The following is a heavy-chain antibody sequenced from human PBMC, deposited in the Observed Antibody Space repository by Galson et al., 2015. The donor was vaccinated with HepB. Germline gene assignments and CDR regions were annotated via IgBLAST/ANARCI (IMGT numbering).Heavy chain of an antibody. J-gene: IGHJ4*02. CDR2: ISASGFT. D-gene: IGHD6-13*01. V-gene: IGHV3-23*01. CDR3: VKHGHGSRWLDLKGRDH. Sequence: SLRLSCATSGFTFSSYGMSWVRQAPGKGLEWVSAISASGFTYYTDSLKGRFFISSDNYMNTLYHHLNSLRAEDTAMYYCVKHGHGSRWLDLKGRDHWGQGALVAVPS. CDR1: GFTFSSYG.